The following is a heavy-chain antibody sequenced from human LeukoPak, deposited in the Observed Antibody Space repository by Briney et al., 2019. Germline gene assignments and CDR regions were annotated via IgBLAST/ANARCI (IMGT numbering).Heavy chain of an antibody. J-gene: IGHJ4*02. CDR3: ARAGPSSSWHQFDY. CDR1: GFTVSSNY. V-gene: IGHV3-66*01. Sequence: GGSLRLSCAASGFTVSSNYMSWVRQAPGKGLEWVSVIYSGGSTYYADSVKGRFTISRDDSKKGRFTISRDNSKKTLYLQMNSLRAEDTAVYYCARAGPSSSWHQFDYWGQGTLVTVSS. D-gene: IGHD6-13*01. CDR2: IYSGGST.